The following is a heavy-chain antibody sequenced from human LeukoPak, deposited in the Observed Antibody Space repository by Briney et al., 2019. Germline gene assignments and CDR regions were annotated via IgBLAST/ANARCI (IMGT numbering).Heavy chain of an antibody. Sequence: ASVKVSCKASGGTFSSYAISWVRQAPGQGLEWMGWINPNSGGTNYQGRVTMTRDTSISTAYMELSRLRSDDTAVYYCAREPIITSQNIVGVDYWGQGTLVTVSS. CDR3: AREPIITSQNIVGVDY. CDR2: INPNSGGT. J-gene: IGHJ4*02. D-gene: IGHD2/OR15-2a*01. V-gene: IGHV1-2*02. CDR1: GGTFSSYA.